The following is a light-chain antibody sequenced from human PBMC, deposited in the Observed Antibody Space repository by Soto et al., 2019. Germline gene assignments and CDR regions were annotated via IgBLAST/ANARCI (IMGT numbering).Light chain of an antibody. CDR2: EVS. Sequence: QSVLTQPDSVSGSPGQSITISCTGTTSDVGSYNLVSWYQQHPGKAPKLIIYEVSERPSGVSTRFSGSKSGNMASLTISGLQAEDEAEYYCCSYATPRQFGGGTKLTVL. CDR3: CSYATPRQ. CDR1: TSDVGSYNL. J-gene: IGLJ2*01. V-gene: IGLV2-23*02.